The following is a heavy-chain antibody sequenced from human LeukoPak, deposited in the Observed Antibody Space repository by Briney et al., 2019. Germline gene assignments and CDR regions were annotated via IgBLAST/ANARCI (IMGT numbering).Heavy chain of an antibody. CDR3: ARHSGIAAAPFDY. Sequence: PSETLSLTCAVSGYSISSGYYWGWIRQPPGKGLEWIGSIYRSGSTYYNPSLKSRVTISVDTSKNQFSLKLSSVTAADTAVYYCARHSGIAAAPFDYWGQGTLVTVSS. CDR2: IYRSGST. V-gene: IGHV4-38-2*01. J-gene: IGHJ4*02. D-gene: IGHD6-13*01. CDR1: GYSISSGYY.